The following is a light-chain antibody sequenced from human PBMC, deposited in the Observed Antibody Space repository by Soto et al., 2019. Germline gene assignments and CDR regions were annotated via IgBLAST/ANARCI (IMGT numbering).Light chain of an antibody. Sequence: QAVVTQSPSTSASLGASGKLTCTLTSGHTTYAITWHQQQPEKGHRYLMRVNIDGSHSKGDDIPDRFSGSSSGAERYLTISNLQSEDEADYYCATWDDSLNALYVFGTGTKVTVL. CDR1: SGHTTYA. J-gene: IGLJ1*01. V-gene: IGLV4-69*02. CDR3: ATWDDSLNALYV. CDR2: VNIDGSH.